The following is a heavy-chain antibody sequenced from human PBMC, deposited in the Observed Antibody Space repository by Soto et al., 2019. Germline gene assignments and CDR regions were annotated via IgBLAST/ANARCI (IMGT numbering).Heavy chain of an antibody. Sequence: GESLKISCKGSGYSFTSYWIFWVRQMPVKGLELMGIIYPFYSDTRYSPSFQGHVTISAYKSISSSYLQWSSLKASDTAMYYCARHGCSFQLDYWGQGTLVTVSS. CDR2: IYPFYSDT. CDR1: GYSFTSYW. D-gene: IGHD2-8*01. CDR3: ARHGCSFQLDY. J-gene: IGHJ4*02. V-gene: IGHV5-51*01.